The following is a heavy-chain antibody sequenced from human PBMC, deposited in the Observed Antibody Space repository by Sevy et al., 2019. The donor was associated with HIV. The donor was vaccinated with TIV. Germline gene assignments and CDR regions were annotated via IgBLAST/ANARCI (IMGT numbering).Heavy chain of an antibody. V-gene: IGHV3-23*01. J-gene: IGHJ6*02. D-gene: IGHD2-2*01. CDR2: ISGSGGST. CDR3: AKDGGDIVVVPAAIPVYYYYGMDV. Sequence: GESLKISCAASGFTFSSYAMSWVRQAPGKGLEWVSAISGSGGSTYYVDSVKGRFTISRDNSKNTLYLQMNSLRAEDTAVYYCAKDGGDIVVVPAAIPVYYYYGMDVWGQGTTVTVSS. CDR1: GFTFSSYA.